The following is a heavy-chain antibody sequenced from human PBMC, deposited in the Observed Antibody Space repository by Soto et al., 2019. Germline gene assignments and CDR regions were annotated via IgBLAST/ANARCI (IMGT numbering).Heavy chain of an antibody. CDR1: GFTFSDHY. J-gene: IGHJ4*02. CDR2: TRNKANSYTT. CDR3: ARCPGRGLVPEGYFDY. Sequence: EVQLVESGGGLVQPGGSLRLSCAASGFTFSDHYMDWVRQAPGKGLEWVGRTRNKANSYTTEYAVSVKGRFTISRDDSKNSLYMQMNSMKTEDTAVYYCARCPGRGLVPEGYFDYWGQGALVTVSS. D-gene: IGHD1-26*01. V-gene: IGHV3-72*01.